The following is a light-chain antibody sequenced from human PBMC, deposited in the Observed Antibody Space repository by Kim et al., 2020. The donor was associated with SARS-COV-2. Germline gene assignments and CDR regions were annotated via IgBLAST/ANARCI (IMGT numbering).Light chain of an antibody. J-gene: IGKJ5*01. CDR1: QSISNY. V-gene: IGKV3-11*01. CDR2: DAS. CDR3: QLRDNWLFT. Sequence: LSPGESATLSCRASQSISNYLTWYQQKPGQTHRLIIYDASNRATGIPARFSGSGSGTDFTLTISSLEPEDFAVYYCQLRDNWLFTFGQGTRLEIK.